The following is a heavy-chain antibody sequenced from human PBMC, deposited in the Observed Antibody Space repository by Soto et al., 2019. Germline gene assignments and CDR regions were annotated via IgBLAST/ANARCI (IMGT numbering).Heavy chain of an antibody. CDR2: MNPNSGNT. V-gene: IGHV1-8*01. J-gene: IGHJ6*02. CDR1: GYTFTSYD. Sequence: ASVKVSCKASGYTFTSYDINWVRQATGQGLEWMGWMNPNSGNTGYAQKFQGRVTMTRNNSISTAYMELSSLRSEDTAVYYCARGSGLTIFGVVTDYYGMDVWGQGTTVTVSS. CDR3: ARGSGLTIFGVVTDYYGMDV. D-gene: IGHD3-3*01.